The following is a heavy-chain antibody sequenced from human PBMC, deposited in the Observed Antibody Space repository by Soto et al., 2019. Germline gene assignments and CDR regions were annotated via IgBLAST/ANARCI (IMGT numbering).Heavy chain of an antibody. CDR3: ARDRGGNYDILTGHWGYGMDV. V-gene: IGHV4-31*03. Sequence: QVQLQESGPGLVKPSQTLSLTCTVSGGSISSGGYYWSWIRQHPGKGLEWIGYIYYSGSTYYNPSIRGRVTISVDTSKNQFSLKLSSVTAADTAVYYCARDRGGNYDILTGHWGYGMDVWGQGTTVTVSS. CDR1: GGSISSGGYY. CDR2: IYYSGST. D-gene: IGHD3-9*01. J-gene: IGHJ6*02.